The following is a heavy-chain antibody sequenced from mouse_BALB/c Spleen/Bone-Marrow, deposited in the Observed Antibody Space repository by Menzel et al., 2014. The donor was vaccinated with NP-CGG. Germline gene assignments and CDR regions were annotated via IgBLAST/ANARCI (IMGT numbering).Heavy chain of an antibody. V-gene: IGHV14-3*02. J-gene: IGHJ3*01. CDR2: IDPANGNT. CDR1: GFNIKDTY. Sequence: EVQLQQPGAELVKPGASVKLSCTASGFNIKDTYMHWVKQRPEQGLEWIGRIDPANGNTKYDPKFQGKATITADTSSNTAYLQLSSLTSEDTAVYYCGRLDLFAYWGQGTLVTVSA. CDR3: GRLDLFAY.